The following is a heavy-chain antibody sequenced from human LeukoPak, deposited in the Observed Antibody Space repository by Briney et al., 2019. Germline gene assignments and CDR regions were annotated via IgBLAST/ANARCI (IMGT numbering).Heavy chain of an antibody. CDR3: VRDRRERSSSWFGDY. V-gene: IGHV3-48*04. D-gene: IGHD6-13*01. Sequence: GGSLRLSCAASGFTFSSYSMNWVRQAPGKGLEWVSYISSSSTTIYYADSVKGRFTISRDNAKNSLYLQMNSLRAEDTAVYYCVRDRRERSSSWFGDYWGQGTLVSVSS. J-gene: IGHJ4*02. CDR2: ISSSSTTI. CDR1: GFTFSSYS.